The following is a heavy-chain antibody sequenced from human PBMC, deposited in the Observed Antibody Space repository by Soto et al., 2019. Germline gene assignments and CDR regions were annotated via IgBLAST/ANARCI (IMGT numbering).Heavy chain of an antibody. D-gene: IGHD3-3*01. Sequence: QVQLVQSGAEVKKPGASVKVSCKASGYTFTSYVISWVRQAPGQGLEWMGWISAYNGNTNYAQKLQGRVTMTTDTSTSTAYMELRSLRSDDTAVYYCARTWGTIFGVVIWGLNWFDPWGQGTLVTVSS. CDR3: ARTWGTIFGVVIWGLNWFDP. J-gene: IGHJ5*02. V-gene: IGHV1-18*01. CDR2: ISAYNGNT. CDR1: GYTFTSYV.